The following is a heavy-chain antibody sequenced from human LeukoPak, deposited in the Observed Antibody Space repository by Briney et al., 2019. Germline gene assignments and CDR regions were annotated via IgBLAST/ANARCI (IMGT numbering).Heavy chain of an antibody. CDR1: IGSISSSRW. Sequence: SETLSLTCSVSIGSISSSRWWSWVRQSPVKGLEWIGEIYLYGTTNYNPSFTSRVTMSVDRSRNQFSLKLTSVTAADTAVYYCARQKWEQQGRDYYFNGLDVWGPGTTVIVSS. V-gene: IGHV4-4*02. D-gene: IGHD1/OR15-1a*01. CDR2: IYLYGTT. J-gene: IGHJ6*02. CDR3: ARQKWEQQGRDYYFNGLDV.